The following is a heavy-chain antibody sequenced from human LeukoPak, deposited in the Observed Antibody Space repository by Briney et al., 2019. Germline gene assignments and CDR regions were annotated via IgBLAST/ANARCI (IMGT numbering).Heavy chain of an antibody. D-gene: IGHD6-13*01. CDR1: GFTFSSYA. V-gene: IGHV3-23*01. J-gene: IGHJ4*02. CDR3: ARVRAAAGLDY. Sequence: GGSLRLSCAASGFTFSSYAMSWVRQAPGKGLEWVPAISGSGGSTYYADSVKGRFTISRDNAKNSLYLQMNSLRAEDTAVYYCARVRAAAGLDYWGQGTLVTVSS. CDR2: ISGSGGST.